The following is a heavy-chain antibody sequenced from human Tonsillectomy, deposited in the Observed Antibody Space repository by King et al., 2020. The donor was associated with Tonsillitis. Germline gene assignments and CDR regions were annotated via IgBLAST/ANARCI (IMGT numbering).Heavy chain of an antibody. CDR3: ARDFDYDAFDI. V-gene: IGHV3-33*01. Sequence: VQLVESGGGVVQPGRSLRLSCAASGFTFSSYGIHWVRQAPGKGLEWVAVIWYDGSNKYYVDSVKGRFTISGDNSKNTLYLQMNSLRVEDTAVYYCARDFDYDAFDIWGQGTMVTVSS. J-gene: IGHJ3*02. D-gene: IGHD3-16*01. CDR2: IWYDGSNK. CDR1: GFTFSSYG.